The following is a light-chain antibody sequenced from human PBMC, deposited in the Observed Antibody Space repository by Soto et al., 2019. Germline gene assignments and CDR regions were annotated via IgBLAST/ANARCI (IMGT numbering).Light chain of an antibody. J-gene: IGKJ2*01. CDR2: GAS. V-gene: IGKV3-20*01. CDR3: QQYGSSPSMYT. CDR1: QSVSSSY. Sequence: EIVLTQSPGTLSLSPGERATLSCRASQSVSSSYLAWYQQKPGQAPRLLIYGASSSATGIPDRFSGSGSGTDCTLTISRLEPEDFAVYYCQQYGSSPSMYTFGQGTKLEIK.